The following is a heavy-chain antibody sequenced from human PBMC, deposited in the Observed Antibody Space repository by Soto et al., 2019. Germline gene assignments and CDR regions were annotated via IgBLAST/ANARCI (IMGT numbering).Heavy chain of an antibody. V-gene: IGHV3-48*03. CDR2: ISSSGSTI. CDR1: GFTFNSYE. CDR3: ARGGVTDGGDAFDI. D-gene: IGHD3-16*01. Sequence: GGSLRLSCAASGFTFNSYEMNWVRQAPGKGLEWVSYISSSGSTIYYADSVKGRFTISRDNAKNSLYLQMNSLRAEDTAVYYCARGGVTDGGDAFDIWGQGTMVTVSS. J-gene: IGHJ3*02.